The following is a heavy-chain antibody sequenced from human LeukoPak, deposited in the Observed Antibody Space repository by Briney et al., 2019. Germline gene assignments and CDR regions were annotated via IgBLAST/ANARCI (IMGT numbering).Heavy chain of an antibody. CDR2: INEDGSEK. Sequence: GRSLRLSCAASGFTFSSYAMHWARQAPGKGLEWVANINEDGSEKYYVDSVKGRFIISRDNAKKSLYLQMNSLRAEDTAVYYCARVAGSYSNVDYWGQGTLVTVSS. CDR3: ARVAGSYSNVDY. CDR1: GFTFSSYA. D-gene: IGHD3-10*01. J-gene: IGHJ4*02. V-gene: IGHV3-7*01.